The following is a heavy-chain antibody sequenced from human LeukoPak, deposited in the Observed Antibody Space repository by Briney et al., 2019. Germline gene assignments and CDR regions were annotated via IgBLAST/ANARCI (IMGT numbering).Heavy chain of an antibody. Sequence: SQTLSLTCAISGDSVSSNSAAWNWIRQSPSGGLEWLGRTYYRSKWYNDYAVSVKSRITINPDTSKNQFSLQLNSVTPEDTAVYYCARGRVPGYYYYYGMDVWGQGTTVTVSS. CDR3: ARGRVPGYYYYYGMDV. CDR1: GDSVSSNSAA. D-gene: IGHD3-10*01. J-gene: IGHJ6*02. CDR2: TYYRSKWYN. V-gene: IGHV6-1*01.